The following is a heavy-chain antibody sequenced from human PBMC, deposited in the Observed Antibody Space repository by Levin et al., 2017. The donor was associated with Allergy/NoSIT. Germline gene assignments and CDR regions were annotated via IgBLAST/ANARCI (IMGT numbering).Heavy chain of an antibody. D-gene: IGHD3-9*01. J-gene: IGHJ4*02. CDR2: IYRSGDT. CDR1: GGSISTDNW. V-gene: IGHV4-4*02. CDR3: ATVEGLFCSGVSCSYSFHY. Sequence: SETLSLTCAVSGGSISTDNWWRWIRQPPGKGQEGIGEIYRSGDTNHNPSLRSRVTMSVDKSKNHFSLKLSSVTAADTAVYYCATVEGLFCSGVSCSYSFHYWGQGALVTVSS.